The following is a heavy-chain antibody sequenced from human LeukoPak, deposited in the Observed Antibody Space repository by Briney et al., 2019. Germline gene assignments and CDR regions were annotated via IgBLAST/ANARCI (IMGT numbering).Heavy chain of an antibody. CDR2: IKQDGSEK. J-gene: IGHJ6*02. CDR1: GFTFSCYW. V-gene: IGHV3-7*01. CDR3: ARGRGLDV. Sequence: GGSLRLSRAASGFTFSCYWMSWVRQAPGKGLEWVANIKQDGSEKYYVDSVKGRFTISRDNAKNSLYLQMNSLGAEDTAVYYCARGRGLDVWGQGTTVTVSS.